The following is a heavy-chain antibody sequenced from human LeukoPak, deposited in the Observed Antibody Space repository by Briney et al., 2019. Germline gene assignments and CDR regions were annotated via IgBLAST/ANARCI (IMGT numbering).Heavy chain of an antibody. V-gene: IGHV4-34*01. CDR1: GGSFSGYY. CDR2: INHSGST. J-gene: IGHJ4*02. CDR3: ARGFRGYCSGGSCYRKVLFDY. D-gene: IGHD2-15*01. Sequence: PSETLSLTCAVYGGSFSGYYWSWIRQPPGKGLEWIGEINHSGSTNYNPSLKSRVTISVDTSKNQFSLKLSSVTAAATAVYYCARGFRGYCSGGSCYRKVLFDYWGQGTLVTVSS.